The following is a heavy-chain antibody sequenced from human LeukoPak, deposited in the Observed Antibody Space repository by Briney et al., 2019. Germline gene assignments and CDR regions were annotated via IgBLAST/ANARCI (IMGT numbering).Heavy chain of an antibody. CDR1: GFTFNSYA. CDR2: ISGSGGST. V-gene: IGHV3-23*01. D-gene: IGHD3-10*01. CDR3: AKDPYYYGSGSYPEFDP. J-gene: IGHJ5*02. Sequence: GGSLRLSCAASGFTFNSYAMSWVRQAPGKGLEWVSAISGSGGSTYYADSVKGRFTISRDNSKNTLYLQMNSLRAEDTAVYYCAKDPYYYGSGSYPEFDPWGQGTLVTVSS.